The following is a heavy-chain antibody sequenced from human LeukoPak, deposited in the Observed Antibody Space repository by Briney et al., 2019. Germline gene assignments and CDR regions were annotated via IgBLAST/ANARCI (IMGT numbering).Heavy chain of an antibody. J-gene: IGHJ4*02. Sequence: GGSLRLSCAASGFTFSSYWMSWVRQAPGKGLEWVANIKQDGSEKYYVDSVKGRFTISRDNAKNSLYLQMNSLRAEDTAVYYCATESCSGGSCYSDWAYWGQGTLVTVSS. CDR3: ATESCSGGSCYSDWAY. V-gene: IGHV3-7*04. D-gene: IGHD2-15*01. CDR1: GFTFSSYW. CDR2: IKQDGSEK.